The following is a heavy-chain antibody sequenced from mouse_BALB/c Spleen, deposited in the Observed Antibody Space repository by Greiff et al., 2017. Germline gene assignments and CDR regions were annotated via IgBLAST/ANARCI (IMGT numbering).Heavy chain of an antibody. D-gene: IGHD2-4*01. CDR2: ISDGGSYT. V-gene: IGHV5-4*02. J-gene: IGHJ3*01. Sequence: EVQLVESGGGLVKPGGSLKLSCAASGFTFSDYYMYWVRQTPEKRLEWVATISDGGSYTYYPDSVKGRFTISRDNAKNNLYLQMSSLKSEDTAMYYCARYYDYDSAWFAYWGQGTLVTVSA. CDR1: GFTFSDYY. CDR3: ARYYDYDSAWFAY.